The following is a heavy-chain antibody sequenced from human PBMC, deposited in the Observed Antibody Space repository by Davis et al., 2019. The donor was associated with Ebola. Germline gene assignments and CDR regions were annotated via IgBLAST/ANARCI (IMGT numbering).Heavy chain of an antibody. CDR2: IIPIFGTA. CDR1: GGTFSSYA. Sequence: SVKVSCKASGGTFSSYAISWVRQAPGQGLEWMGGIIPIFGTANYAQKFQGRVTITADESTSTAYMELSSLRSEDTAVYYCARDHHVVVPAAHTGTWFDPWGQGTLVTVSS. D-gene: IGHD2-2*01. V-gene: IGHV1-69*13. CDR3: ARDHHVVVPAAHTGTWFDP. J-gene: IGHJ5*02.